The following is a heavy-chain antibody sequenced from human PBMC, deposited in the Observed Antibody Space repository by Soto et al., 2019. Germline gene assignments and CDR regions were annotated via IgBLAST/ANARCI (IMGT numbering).Heavy chain of an antibody. CDR2: ISGSGGST. CDR1: GFTFSSYA. CDR3: VKDTRYADYVRWFDS. J-gene: IGHJ5*01. Sequence: EVQLLESGGGLVQPGGSLRLSCAASGFTFSSYAMTWVRQAPGKGLEWVTGISGSGGSTYYADSVKGRFTISRDTSKSTLYLQMKSLRAEDTAVYYCVKDTRYADYVRWFDSWGQGTLVTVSS. V-gene: IGHV3-23*01. D-gene: IGHD4-17*01.